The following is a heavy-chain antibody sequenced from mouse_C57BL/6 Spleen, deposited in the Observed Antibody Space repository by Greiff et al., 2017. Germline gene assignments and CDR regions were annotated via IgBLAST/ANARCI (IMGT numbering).Heavy chain of an antibody. V-gene: IGHV1-80*01. J-gene: IGHJ2*01. Sequence: QVQLKESGAELVKPGASVKISCKASGYAFSSYWMNWVKQRPGKGLEWIGQIYPGDGDTNYNGKFKGKATLTADKSSSTAYMQLSSLTSEDSAVYFCARSGGVYYDYDNYWGQGTTLTVSS. D-gene: IGHD2-4*01. CDR2: IYPGDGDT. CDR3: ARSGGVYYDYDNY. CDR1: GYAFSSYW.